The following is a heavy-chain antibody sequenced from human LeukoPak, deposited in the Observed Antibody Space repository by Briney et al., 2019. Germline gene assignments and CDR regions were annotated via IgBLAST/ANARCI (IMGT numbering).Heavy chain of an antibody. CDR1: GGSFSGYY. J-gene: IGHJ5*02. D-gene: IGHD3-10*01. Sequence: PSETLSLTCAVYGGSFSGYYWSWIRQPPGKGLEWIGEINHSGSTNYNPSLKSRVTISVDTSKNQFSLKLSSVTAADTAVYCCARGRGWFGELRKRWFDPWGQGTLVTVSS. CDR3: ARGRGWFGELRKRWFDP. V-gene: IGHV4-34*01. CDR2: INHSGST.